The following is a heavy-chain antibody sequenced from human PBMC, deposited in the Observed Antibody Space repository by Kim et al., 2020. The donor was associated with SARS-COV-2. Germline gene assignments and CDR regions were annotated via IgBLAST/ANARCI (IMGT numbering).Heavy chain of an antibody. Sequence: GGSLRLSCAASGFTFSSYAMHWVRQAPGKGLEWVAVISYDGSNKYYADSVKGRFTISRDNSKNTLYLQMNSLRAEDTAVYYCAKPYSSSWYAYFDLWGRGTLVTVSS. J-gene: IGHJ2*01. V-gene: IGHV3-30*04. D-gene: IGHD6-13*01. CDR3: AKPYSSSWYAYFDL. CDR2: ISYDGSNK. CDR1: GFTFSSYA.